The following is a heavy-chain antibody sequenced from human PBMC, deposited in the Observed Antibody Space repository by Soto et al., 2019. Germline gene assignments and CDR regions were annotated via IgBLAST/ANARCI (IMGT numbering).Heavy chain of an antibody. Sequence: ASVKVSCKVSGYTLTELSMHWVRQAPGKGLEWMGGFDPEDGETIYAQKFQGGVTMTEDTSTDTAYMELSSLRSEDTAVYYCATRPPLTYYYDSSGYYDFDYWGQGTLVTVSS. V-gene: IGHV1-24*01. J-gene: IGHJ4*02. CDR2: FDPEDGET. CDR3: ATRPPLTYYYDSSGYYDFDY. CDR1: GYTLTELS. D-gene: IGHD3-22*01.